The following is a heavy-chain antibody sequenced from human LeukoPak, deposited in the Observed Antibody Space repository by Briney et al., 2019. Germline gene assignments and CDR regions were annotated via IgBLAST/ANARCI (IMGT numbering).Heavy chain of an antibody. J-gene: IGHJ4*02. Sequence: PGGSLRLSCAVSGFTFSSYAMTWVRQAPGKGLDWVSGIGGGSGSTYYSDFVKGRFTVSRDTSKNTLYLQMNSLRVEDTAVYYCARDGVATNDWQPDHWGQGTLVTVSS. CDR2: IGGGSGST. D-gene: IGHD5-24*01. CDR1: GFTFSSYA. V-gene: IGHV3-23*01. CDR3: ARDGVATNDWQPDH.